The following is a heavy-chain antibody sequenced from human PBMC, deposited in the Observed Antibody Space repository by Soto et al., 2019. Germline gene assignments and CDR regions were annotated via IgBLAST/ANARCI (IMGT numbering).Heavy chain of an antibody. D-gene: IGHD3-10*01. CDR3: ARADHLVRRVNHYYYGMEV. Sequence: ASVKVSCKASGWTFSSYAISWVRQAPGQGLEWMGGIIPIFGTANYAQKFQGRVTITADESTSTAYMELSSLRSEDTAVYYCARADHLVRRVNHYYYGMEVWGQGTTVTVSS. CDR2: IIPIFGTA. J-gene: IGHJ6*01. V-gene: IGHV1-69*13. CDR1: GWTFSSYA.